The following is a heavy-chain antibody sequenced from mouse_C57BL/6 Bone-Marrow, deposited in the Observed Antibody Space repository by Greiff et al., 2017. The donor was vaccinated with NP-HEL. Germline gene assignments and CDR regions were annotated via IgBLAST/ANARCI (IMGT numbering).Heavy chain of an antibody. CDR1: GYTFTSYN. V-gene: IGHV1-12*01. Sequence: QVQLQQSGAELVRPGASVKMSCKASGYTFTSYNMHWVKQTPRQGLEWIGAIYPGNGDTSYNQKFKGKATLTVDKSSSTAYMQLSSLTSEDSAVYFCARRAVVATKGYYYAMDYWGQGTSVTVSS. J-gene: IGHJ4*01. CDR3: ARRAVVATKGYYYAMDY. D-gene: IGHD1-1*01. CDR2: IYPGNGDT.